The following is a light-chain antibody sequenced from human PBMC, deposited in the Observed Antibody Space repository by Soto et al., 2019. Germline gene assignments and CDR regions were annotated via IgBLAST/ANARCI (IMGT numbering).Light chain of an antibody. Sequence: VLTQPPSASGIPGQRVTISCSGSRSNIGSNNVNWYQQLPGTAPRLLTFNNHLRPSGVPDRFSGSKSGTSASLAISGLQSEDEGDYYCAAWDDSLDGYVFGTGTKSPS. V-gene: IGLV1-44*01. CDR1: RSNIGSNN. CDR3: AAWDDSLDGYV. J-gene: IGLJ1*01. CDR2: NNH.